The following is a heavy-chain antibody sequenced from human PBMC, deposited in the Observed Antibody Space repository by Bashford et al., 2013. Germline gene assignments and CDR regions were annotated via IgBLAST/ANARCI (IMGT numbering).Heavy chain of an antibody. CDR2: INPNSGGT. CDR1: GYTFTGYY. CDR3: VLGYCSGGSCYPYYFDY. Sequence: ASVKVSCKASGYTFTGYYMHWVRQAPGQGLEWMGWINPNSGGTNYAQKFQGWVTMTRDTSISTAYMELSSLRSEDTAVYYCVLGYCSGGSCYPYYFDYWGQGTLVTVSS. D-gene: IGHD2-15*01. V-gene: IGHV1-2*04. J-gene: IGHJ4*02.